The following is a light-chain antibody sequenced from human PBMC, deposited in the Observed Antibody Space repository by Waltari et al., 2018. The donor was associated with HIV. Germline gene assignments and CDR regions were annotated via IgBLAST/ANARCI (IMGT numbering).Light chain of an antibody. Sequence: QSALTQPASVSESPGQSITISCTGTGSDIGNYNLVSWYQQYPGKAPQLIIYEVNKRPSVGSSRFSGSKSGNTASLTVSGLQAEDEADYYCSSYAGSSTLWVFGGGTQLTVL. J-gene: IGLJ3*02. CDR1: GSDIGNYNL. CDR3: SSYAGSSTLWV. CDR2: EVN. V-gene: IGLV2-23*02.